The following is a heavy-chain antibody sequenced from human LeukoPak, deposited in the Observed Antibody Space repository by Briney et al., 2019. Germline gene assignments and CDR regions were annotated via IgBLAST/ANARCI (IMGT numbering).Heavy chain of an antibody. V-gene: IGHV3-23*01. CDR2: ISGSGGST. CDR1: GFTFSSYA. J-gene: IGHJ4*02. CDR3: AKAQYQLLWHYGTDY. Sequence: GGSLRLFCAASGFTFSSYAMSWVRQAPGKGLEWVSAISGSGGSTYYADSVKGRFTISRDNSKNTLYLQMNSLRAEDTAVYYCAKAQYQLLWHYGTDYWGQGTLVTVSS. D-gene: IGHD2-2*01.